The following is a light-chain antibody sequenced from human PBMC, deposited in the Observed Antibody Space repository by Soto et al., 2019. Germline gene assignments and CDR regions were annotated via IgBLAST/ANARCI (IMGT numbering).Light chain of an antibody. CDR3: QQANSFPYT. Sequence: DIQMTQSPSSVSASGGDRVTITCRASQDISSWLAWYQQKPGKAPKLLIYAASTLQSGVPSRFSGSGSGTEFTLTISSLQPEDFATYYCQQANSFPYTFGQGTKLEIK. V-gene: IGKV1-12*01. CDR1: QDISSW. J-gene: IGKJ2*01. CDR2: AAS.